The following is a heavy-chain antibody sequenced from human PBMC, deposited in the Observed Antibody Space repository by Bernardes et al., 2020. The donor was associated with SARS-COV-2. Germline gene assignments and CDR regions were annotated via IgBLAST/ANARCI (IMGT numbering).Heavy chain of an antibody. CDR2: IYYSGST. CDR3: ARDRWGVGAAGFDY. V-gene: IGHV4-59*01. D-gene: IGHD6-13*01. J-gene: IGHJ4*02. Sequence: SEPLSLICTVSGGSISVYYWSWIRQPPGKEPEWIGSIYYSGSTYHNPSLKSRVTMSVDMSKNQFSLKLRSVNTADTAVYYCARDRWGVGAAGFDYWGQGTLVTVSS. CDR1: GGSISVYY.